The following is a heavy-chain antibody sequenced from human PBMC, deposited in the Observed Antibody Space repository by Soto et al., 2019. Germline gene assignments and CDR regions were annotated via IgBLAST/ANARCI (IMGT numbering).Heavy chain of an antibody. V-gene: IGHV4-31*03. CDR2: IYYSGRT. CDR3: ARGSFSSSSSWFDP. D-gene: IGHD6-6*01. J-gene: IGHJ5*02. Sequence: PSETLSLTCTVSGGSISSGGYYWGWIRQHPGKGLEWIGYIYYSGRTYYNPSLHSRVSIAVDTTENQFSLNLTSVTAADTSVYYCARGSFSSSSSWFDPWGRGTLVTVSS. CDR1: GGSISSGGYY.